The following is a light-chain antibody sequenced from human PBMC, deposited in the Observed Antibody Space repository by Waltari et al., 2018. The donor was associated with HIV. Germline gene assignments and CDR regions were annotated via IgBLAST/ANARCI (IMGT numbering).Light chain of an antibody. J-gene: IGLJ1*01. CDR2: EVS. V-gene: IGLV2-8*01. CDR3: SSYAASLFV. CDR1: SRDVGGYNY. Sequence: QSALTQPPSASGSPGQSVTISCTGTSRDVGGYNYVSWYQQHPGKAPKLIIYEVSKRPSGVPVRCSGSKSGNTASLTVSGLQAEDEADYYCSSYAASLFVFGTGTKVTVL.